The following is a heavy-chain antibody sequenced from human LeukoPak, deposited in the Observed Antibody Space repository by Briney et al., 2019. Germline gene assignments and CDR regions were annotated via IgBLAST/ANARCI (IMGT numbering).Heavy chain of an antibody. J-gene: IGHJ4*02. CDR1: GFTFSRYA. CDR2: IWSDGGNP. D-gene: IGHD2-15*01. CDR3: ARDWCSGQSCYLDY. V-gene: IGHV3-33*01. Sequence: GGSLRLSCGASGFTFSRYAMHWVRQAPGKGLEWVAVIWSDGGNPYSAYSVKGRFTISRDNSKNTVFLQMNRLRAEDTAVYYCARDWCSGQSCYLDYWGQGTLVTVSS.